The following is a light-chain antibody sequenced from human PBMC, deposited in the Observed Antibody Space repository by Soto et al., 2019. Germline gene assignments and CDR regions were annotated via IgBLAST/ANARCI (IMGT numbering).Light chain of an antibody. CDR3: QSSDSSLSAL. V-gene: IGLV1-40*01. CDR1: SSNIGAGYD. CDR2: GNS. Sequence: QSVLTQPPSVSGAPGQRVTISCTGSSSNIGAGYDVHWYQQLPGTAPKLIIYGNSNRPSGVPDRFSGSKSGTSASLAITGLQAEDEADYYCQSSDSSLSALFGGGTKVTVL. J-gene: IGLJ3*02.